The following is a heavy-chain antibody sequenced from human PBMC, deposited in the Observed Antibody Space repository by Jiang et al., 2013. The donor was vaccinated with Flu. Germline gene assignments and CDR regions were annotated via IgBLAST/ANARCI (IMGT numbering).Heavy chain of an antibody. Sequence: QLVESGGDLIQPGGSLRLSCAVSGFSVNSNYMTWVRQAPGKGLEWVSVIYNNGDTFYADSVRGRFTFSKDNSQNMLYLQMNSLRAEDTAVYYCARLPSFTSGRLLDYWGRGTLVTVSS. J-gene: IGHJ4*02. V-gene: IGHV3-53*01. D-gene: IGHD6-19*01. CDR2: IYNNGDT. CDR1: GFSVNSNY. CDR3: ARLPSFTSGRLLDY.